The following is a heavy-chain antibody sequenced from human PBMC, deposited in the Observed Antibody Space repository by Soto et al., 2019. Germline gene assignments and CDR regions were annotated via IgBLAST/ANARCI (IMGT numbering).Heavy chain of an antibody. D-gene: IGHD6-13*01. V-gene: IGHV1-69*13. CDR2: IIPIFGTA. Sequence: SVKVSCKASGGTFSSYAISWVRQAPGQGLEWMGGIIPIFGTANYAQKFQGRVTITADESTSTAYTELSSLRSEDTAVYYCARAPLSTPARYSSSWYDFDYWGQGTLVTVSS. J-gene: IGHJ4*02. CDR3: ARAPLSTPARYSSSWYDFDY. CDR1: GGTFSSYA.